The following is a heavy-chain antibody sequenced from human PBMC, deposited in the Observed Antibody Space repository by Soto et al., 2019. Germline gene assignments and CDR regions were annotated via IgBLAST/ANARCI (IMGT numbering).Heavy chain of an antibody. J-gene: IGHJ3*02. CDR2: IYYSGST. D-gene: IGHD3-3*01. CDR1: GGSISSYY. Sequence: SETLSLTCTVSGGSISSYYWSWIRQPPGKGLEWIGYIYYSGSTNYNPSLKSRVTISVDTSKNQFSLKLSSVTAADTAVYYCARSGVGYYDFWSGYYTADAFDIWGQGTMVTVS. V-gene: IGHV4-59*01. CDR3: ARSGVGYYDFWSGYYTADAFDI.